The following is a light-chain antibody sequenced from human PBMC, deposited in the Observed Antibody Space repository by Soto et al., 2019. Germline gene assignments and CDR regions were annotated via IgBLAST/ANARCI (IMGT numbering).Light chain of an antibody. CDR1: QSISSY. V-gene: IGKV1-39*01. J-gene: IGKJ3*01. Sequence: DIQMTQSPSSLSASVGDRVTITCRASQSISSYLNWYQQKPGKAPKLLIYAASSLQSGVPSRFSGSGSGTDFTLTLTRLQPEDTATYYCQQSYSTLPFTFGPGTKVDIK. CDR3: QQSYSTLPFT. CDR2: AAS.